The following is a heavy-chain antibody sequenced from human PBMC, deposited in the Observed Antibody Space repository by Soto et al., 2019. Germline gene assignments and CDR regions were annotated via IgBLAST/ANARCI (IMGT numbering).Heavy chain of an antibody. J-gene: IGHJ4*02. CDR2: ISGYNGYR. CDR1: GYNFNTYG. D-gene: IGHD3-16*01. CDR3: ARDRDYSHTDADIDY. Sequence: QVQLMQSGAEVRRPGTSMRISCTTSGYNFNTYGIIWVRQAPGQGLEWMGWISGYNGYRKYAQNFEDRVTLSTDPSTSTAFLELRNLRSGDTALYFCARDRDYSHTDADIDYWGQGTLVTVSS. V-gene: IGHV1-18*01.